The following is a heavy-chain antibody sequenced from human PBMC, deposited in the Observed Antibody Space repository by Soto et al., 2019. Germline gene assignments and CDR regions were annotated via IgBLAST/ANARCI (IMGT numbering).Heavy chain of an antibody. CDR2: IIPIYGTA. CDR3: ARGFTQGTGTTGVCDYYGMDV. D-gene: IGHD1-7*01. V-gene: IGHV1-69*01. CDR1: GGTFSSYA. J-gene: IGHJ6*04. Sequence: QVQLVQSGAEVKKPGSSVKVSCKASGGTFSSYAISWVRQAPGQGLEWMGGIIPIYGTANYAQKFQGRVKITAHEPTSTSYMEVSSLRFEGTAVYYCARGFTQGTGTTGVCDYYGMDVGGEGNTVTVCS.